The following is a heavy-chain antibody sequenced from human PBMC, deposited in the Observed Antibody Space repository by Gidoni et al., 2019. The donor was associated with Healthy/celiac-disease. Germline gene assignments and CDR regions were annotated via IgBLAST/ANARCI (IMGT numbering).Heavy chain of an antibody. J-gene: IGHJ4*02. Sequence: EVQLVESGGGLVKHGGSLSLSCAASGFTFSSYIMNWVRQAPGKGRELVSSISISSIYIYYADSVKGRFTISRDNANNSLYLQMNSLRAEDTAVYYCARDLTGFGWDYWGQGTLVTVSS. CDR1: GFTFSSYI. D-gene: IGHD3-10*01. CDR3: ARDLTGFGWDY. CDR2: ISISSIYI. V-gene: IGHV3-21*01.